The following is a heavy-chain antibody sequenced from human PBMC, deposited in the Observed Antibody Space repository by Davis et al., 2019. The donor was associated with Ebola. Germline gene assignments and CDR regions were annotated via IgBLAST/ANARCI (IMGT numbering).Heavy chain of an antibody. CDR3: AKDAATVVVLAALDY. CDR2: ISHNGNST. V-gene: IGHV3-23*01. CDR1: GFTFSTYA. Sequence: GESLKISCAASGFTFSTYAMSWVRQVPGKGLEWVSAISHNGNSTYYSDSVKGRFSISRDNSKNILSLQMNSLRAEDRAVYYCAKDAATVVVLAALDYWGQGTLVTVSS. J-gene: IGHJ4*02. D-gene: IGHD2-15*01.